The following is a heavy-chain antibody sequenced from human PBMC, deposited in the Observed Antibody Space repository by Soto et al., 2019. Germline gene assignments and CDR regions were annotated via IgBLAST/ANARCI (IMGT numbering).Heavy chain of an antibody. CDR3: ASPTVGVRVPVVLDYYYYGMDV. D-gene: IGHD3-10*01. J-gene: IGHJ6*02. CDR2: IYYSGST. V-gene: IGHV4-39*01. Sequence: PSETLSLTCTVSGGSISSSSYYWGWIRQPPGKGLEWIGSIYYSGSTYYNPSLKSRVTISVDTSKNQFSLKLSSVTAADTAVYYCASPTVGVRVPVVLDYYYYGMDVWGQGTTVTVSS. CDR1: GGSISSSSYY.